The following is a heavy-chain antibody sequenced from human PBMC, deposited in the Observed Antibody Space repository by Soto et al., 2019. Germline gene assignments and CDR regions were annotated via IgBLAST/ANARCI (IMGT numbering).Heavy chain of an antibody. V-gene: IGHV3-53*02. J-gene: IGHJ3*02. D-gene: IGHD6-19*01. Sequence: EVQLVETGGGLIQPGGSLRLSCAASGFSVSSKYMSWVRQAPGKGLEWVSGIYSGGDTKYADSVKGRFTISRDNSKNTLYLQMNSLRAEDTAVYYCAREGSFVSGGPNDAFDIWGQGTMVTVSS. CDR1: GFSVSSKY. CDR2: IYSGGDT. CDR3: AREGSFVSGGPNDAFDI.